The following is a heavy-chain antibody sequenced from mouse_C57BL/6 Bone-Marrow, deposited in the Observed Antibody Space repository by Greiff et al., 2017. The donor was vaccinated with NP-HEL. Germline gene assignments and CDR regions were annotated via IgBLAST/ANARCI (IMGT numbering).Heavy chain of an antibody. D-gene: IGHD3-1*01. Sequence: EVKVVESGEGLVKPGGSLKLSCAASGFTFSSYAMSWVRQTPEKRLEWVAYISSGGDYIYYADTVKGRFTISRDNARNTLYLQMSSLKSEDTAMYYCTRDRVWIAYWGQGTLVTVSA. CDR1: GFTFSSYA. V-gene: IGHV5-9-1*02. J-gene: IGHJ3*01. CDR2: ISSGGDYI. CDR3: TRDRVWIAY.